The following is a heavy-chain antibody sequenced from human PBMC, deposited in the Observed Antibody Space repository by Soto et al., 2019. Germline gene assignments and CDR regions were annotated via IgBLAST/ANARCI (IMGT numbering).Heavy chain of an antibody. CDR3: ARDRTLSNYYEDYYYGMDV. D-gene: IGHD3-22*01. J-gene: IGHJ6*02. V-gene: IGHV1-69*06. CDR2: IIPIFGTA. Sequence: SVKVSCKASGGTFSSYAISWVRQAPGQGLEWMGGIIPIFGTANYAQKFQGRVTITADKSTSTAYMELSSLRSEDTAVYYCARDRTLSNYYEDYYYGMDVWGQGTTVTVSS. CDR1: GGTFSSYA.